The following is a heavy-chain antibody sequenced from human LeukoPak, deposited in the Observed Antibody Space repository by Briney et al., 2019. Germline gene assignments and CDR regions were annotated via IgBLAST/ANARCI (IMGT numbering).Heavy chain of an antibody. CDR1: GGSISSYY. V-gene: IGHV4-59*01. CDR2: IYYSGST. D-gene: IGHD1-1*01. CDR3: AATGTTSMFDY. Sequence: SETLSLTCTVPGGSISSYYWSWIRQPPGKGLEWIGYIYYSGSTNYNPSLKSRVTISVDTSKNQFSLKLSSVTAADTAVYYCAATGTTSMFDYWGQGTLVTVSS. J-gene: IGHJ4*02.